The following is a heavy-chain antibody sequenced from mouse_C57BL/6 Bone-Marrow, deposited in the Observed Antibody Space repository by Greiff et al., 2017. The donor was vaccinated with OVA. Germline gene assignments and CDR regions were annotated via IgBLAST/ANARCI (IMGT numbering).Heavy chain of an antibody. CDR2: IDPETGGT. Sequence: QVQLQQSGAELVRPGASVTLSCKASGYTFTDYEMPWVKQTPVHGLEWIGAIDPETGGTAYNQKFKGKAILTADKSSSTAYMELRSLTSEDSAVYYCTRGGLWAMDYWGQGTSVTVSS. V-gene: IGHV1-15*01. CDR1: GYTFTDYE. J-gene: IGHJ4*01. CDR3: TRGGLWAMDY. D-gene: IGHD1-1*02.